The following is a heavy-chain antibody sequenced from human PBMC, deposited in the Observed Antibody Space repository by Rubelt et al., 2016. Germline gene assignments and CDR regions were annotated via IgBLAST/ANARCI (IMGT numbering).Heavy chain of an antibody. V-gene: IGHV4-59*01. D-gene: IGHD5-24*01. CDR3: ARGAHLDGYNWRGKGDY. CDR2: IYYSGST. J-gene: IGHJ4*02. Sequence: QVQLQESGPGLVKPSETLSLTCTVSGGSISSYSWSWIRQPPGKGLEWIGYIYYSGSTNYNPSLKSRVTISVDTSKNQFSRKLGSVTAADTAVYYCARGAHLDGYNWRGKGDYWGLGTLVTVSS. CDR1: GGSISSYS.